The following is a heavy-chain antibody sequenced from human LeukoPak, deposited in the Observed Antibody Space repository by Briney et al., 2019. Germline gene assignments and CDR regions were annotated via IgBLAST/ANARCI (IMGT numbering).Heavy chain of an antibody. J-gene: IGHJ3*02. V-gene: IGHV5-51*01. CDR1: GYSLTSYW. CDR3: ARPSYYDSSGSRAFDI. Sequence: GESLKISCKGSGYSLTSYWIGWVRQMPGKGLEWMGIIYPGDSDTRYSPSFQGQVTISADKSISTAYLQWSSLKASDTAMYYCARPSYYDSSGSRAFDIWGQGTMVTVSS. CDR2: IYPGDSDT. D-gene: IGHD3-22*01.